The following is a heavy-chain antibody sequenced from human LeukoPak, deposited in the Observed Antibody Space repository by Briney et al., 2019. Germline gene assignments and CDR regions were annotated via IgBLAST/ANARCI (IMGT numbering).Heavy chain of an antibody. J-gene: IGHJ6*02. V-gene: IGHV4-34*01. CDR1: GGSFSGYY. CDR2: INHSGST. CDR3: ARGGLVGTAMAYYYYYGMDV. D-gene: IGHD5-18*01. Sequence: PSETLSLTCAVYGGSFSGYYWSWIRQPPGKGLEGIGEINHSGSTNYNPSLKSRVTISVDTSKNQFSLKLSSVTAADTAVYYCARGGLVGTAMAYYYYYGMDVWGQGTTVTVSS.